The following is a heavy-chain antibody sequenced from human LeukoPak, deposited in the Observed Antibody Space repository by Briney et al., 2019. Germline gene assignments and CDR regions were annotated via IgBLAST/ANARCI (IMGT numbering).Heavy chain of an antibody. CDR2: ITSSSSYI. D-gene: IGHD2-21*02. CDR3: ARDLVVVTGIPGYYYGMDV. J-gene: IGHJ6*02. Sequence: PGGSLRLSCAASGFTFSDHHMDWVRQAPGKGLEWVSSITSSSSYIFYADSVEGRFTISRDNAKNSLYLQMNSLRAEDTAVYYCARDLVVVTGIPGYYYGMDVWGQGTTVTVSS. V-gene: IGHV3-21*01. CDR1: GFTFSDHH.